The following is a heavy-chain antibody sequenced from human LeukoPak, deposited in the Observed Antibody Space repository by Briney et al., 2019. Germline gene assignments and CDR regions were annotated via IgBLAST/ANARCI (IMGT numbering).Heavy chain of an antibody. V-gene: IGHV4-59*01. CDR2: IYYSGST. CDR1: GGSISSYY. D-gene: IGHD3-10*01. J-gene: IGHJ4*02. CDR3: ARYYDY. Sequence: SETLSFTCTVSGGSISSYYWSWIRQPPGKGLEWIGYIYYSGSTNYNPSLKSRVTISVDTSKNQFSLKLSSVTAADTAVYYCARYYDYWGQGTLVTVTS.